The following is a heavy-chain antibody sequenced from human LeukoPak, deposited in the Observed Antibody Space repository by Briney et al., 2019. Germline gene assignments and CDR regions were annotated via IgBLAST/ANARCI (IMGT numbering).Heavy chain of an antibody. J-gene: IGHJ6*03. CDR1: GFTFSSYG. V-gene: IGHV3-33*06. CDR2: IWYDGSNK. D-gene: IGHD3-22*01. Sequence: QPGRSLRLSCAASGFTFSSYGMHWVRQAPGKGLEWVAVIWYDGSNKYYADSVKGRFTISRDNSKNTLYLQMNSLRAEDTAGYYCAKMGPYYYDSSGYWNYYYYYMDVWGKGTTVTVSS. CDR3: AKMGPYYYDSSGYWNYYYYYMDV.